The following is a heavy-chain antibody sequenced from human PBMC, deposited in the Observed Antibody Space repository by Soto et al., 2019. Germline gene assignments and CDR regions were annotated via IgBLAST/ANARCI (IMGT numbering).Heavy chain of an antibody. V-gene: IGHV4-30-2*01. J-gene: IGHJ4*02. CDR3: ARTGSGLFDY. CDR2: IYHSGST. D-gene: IGHD2-15*01. CDR1: GGSISSGGYS. Sequence: SKTLSLTCAVSGGSISSGGYSWSWIRQPPGKGLEWIGYIYHSGSTYYNPSLKSRVTISVDRSKNQFSLKLSSVTAADTAVYYCARTGSGLFDYWGQGTLVTVSS.